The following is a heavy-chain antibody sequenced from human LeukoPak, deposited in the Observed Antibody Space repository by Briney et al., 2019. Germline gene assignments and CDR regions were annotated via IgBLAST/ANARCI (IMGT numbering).Heavy chain of an antibody. D-gene: IGHD3-10*01. CDR3: VRDSDDYYWALDF. Sequence: SQTLSLTCAISGDSVSNNIATWNWVRQSPSRGLEWLGRTYYRSRWGNDYAISVKSRITVNPDTSRNQFSLQSNSVTPEDTAVYYCVRDSDDYYWALDFWGQGTPVTVSS. J-gene: IGHJ4*02. CDR2: TYYRSRWGN. CDR1: GDSVSNNIAT. V-gene: IGHV6-1*01.